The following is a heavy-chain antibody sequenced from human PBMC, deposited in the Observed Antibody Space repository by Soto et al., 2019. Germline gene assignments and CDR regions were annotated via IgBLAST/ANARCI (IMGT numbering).Heavy chain of an antibody. CDR2: IYYSGST. J-gene: IGHJ4*02. D-gene: IGHD4-17*01. V-gene: IGHV4-59*01. CDR1: GGSISSYY. CDR3: ARDDYGDYLFDY. Sequence: SETLSLTCTVSGGSISSYYWSWIRQPPGKGLEWIGYIYYSGSTNYNPSLKSRVTISVDTSKNQFSLKLSSVTAADTAVYYCARDDYGDYLFDYWGQGTLVTVSS.